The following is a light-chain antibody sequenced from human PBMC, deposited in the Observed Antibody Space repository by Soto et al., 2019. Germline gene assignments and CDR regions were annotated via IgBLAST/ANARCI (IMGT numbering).Light chain of an antibody. V-gene: IGKV3-20*01. CDR3: QQYGSSSWT. CDR2: AAS. Sequence: EILMTQSPATLSVSPGDRATLSCRASQSVSNNLAWYQQRPGQAPRLLIYAASSRATGIPDRFSGSGSGTDFTLTISRLEPEDFAVYYCQQYGSSSWTFGQGTKVDIK. CDR1: QSVSNN. J-gene: IGKJ1*01.